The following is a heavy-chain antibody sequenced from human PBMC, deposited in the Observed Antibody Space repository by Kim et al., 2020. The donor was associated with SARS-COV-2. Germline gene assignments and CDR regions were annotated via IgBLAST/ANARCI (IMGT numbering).Heavy chain of an antibody. CDR1: GFTFSSYS. J-gene: IGHJ3*02. D-gene: IGHD3-22*01. V-gene: IGHV3-21*01. CDR2: ISSSSSYI. CDR3: ARTGPAGYFDAFDI. Sequence: GGSLRLSCAASGFTFSSYSMNWVRQAPGKGLEWVSSISSSSSYIYYADSVKGRFTISRDNAKNSLYLQMNSLRAEDTAVYYCARTGPAGYFDAFDIWGQGTMVTVSS.